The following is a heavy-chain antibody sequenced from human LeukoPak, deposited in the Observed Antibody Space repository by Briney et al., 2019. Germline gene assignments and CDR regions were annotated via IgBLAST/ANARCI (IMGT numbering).Heavy chain of an antibody. V-gene: IGHV4-59*01. CDR2: VYYSGTT. Sequence: KPSETLSLTCTVSGGSISSYYWSWIRQAPGKGLEWIGYVYYSGTTNYNPSLKSRVSISVDTSKNQFSLKLSSVTAADTALYYCAREIGPNDAFDIWGQGTMVTVSS. D-gene: IGHD2-21*01. CDR3: AREIGPNDAFDI. CDR1: GGSISSYY. J-gene: IGHJ3*02.